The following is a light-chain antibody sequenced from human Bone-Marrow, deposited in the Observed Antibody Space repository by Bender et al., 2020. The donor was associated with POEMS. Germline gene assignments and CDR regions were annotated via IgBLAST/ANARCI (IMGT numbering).Light chain of an antibody. CDR2: GDS. Sequence: SNVLTQSPSVSVAPGQTARIPCEGNIGSKIVHWYQRKPGQAPVLVVFGDSDRPSGIPERFSVSTSGNTATLTITRVEAGDEADYYCQVWNPNSDQVYVFGTGTKVIV. V-gene: IGLV3-21*02. CDR1: IGSKI. J-gene: IGLJ1*01. CDR3: QVWNPNSDQVYV.